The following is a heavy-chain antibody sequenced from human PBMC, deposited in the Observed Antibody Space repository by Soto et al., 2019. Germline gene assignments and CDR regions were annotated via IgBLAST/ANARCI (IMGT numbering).Heavy chain of an antibody. CDR2: IIPILGIA. D-gene: IGHD4-17*01. CDR1: GGTFSSYT. CDR3: ARDYGDYLTGWFDP. V-gene: IGHV1-69*08. Sequence: QVQLVQSGAEVKKPGSSVKVSCKASGGTFSSYTISWVRQAPGQGLEWMGRIIPILGIANYAQKFQGRVTITADKSTSTADMDLSSLRSEDTAVYYCARDYGDYLTGWFDPWGQGTLVTVSS. J-gene: IGHJ5*02.